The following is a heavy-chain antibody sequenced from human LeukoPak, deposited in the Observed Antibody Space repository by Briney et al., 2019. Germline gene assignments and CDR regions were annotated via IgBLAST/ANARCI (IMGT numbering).Heavy chain of an antibody. CDR2: ISSSSRYI. V-gene: IGHV3-21*01. Sequence: GGSLRLSCAASGFTLSSYSMNWVRQAPGKGLDWVSSISSSSRYISYADSVKGRFTISRDNAKNSLYLQMNSLRAEDTAVRYCARGGWISMVRGVIGGAFDIWRQGTMVTVCS. CDR1: GFTLSSYS. CDR3: ARGGWISMVRGVIGGAFDI. D-gene: IGHD3-10*01. J-gene: IGHJ3*02.